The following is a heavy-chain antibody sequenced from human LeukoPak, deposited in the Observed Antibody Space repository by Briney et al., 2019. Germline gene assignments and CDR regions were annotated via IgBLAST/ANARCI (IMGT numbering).Heavy chain of an antibody. Sequence: GASVKVSCKASGYTFTSYDINWVRQATGQGLEWMGWMNPNSGNTGYAQKFQGRVTITRNTSISTAYMELSSLRSEDTAVYYCARETGSLVGATQYWGQGTLVTVSS. D-gene: IGHD1-26*01. CDR1: GYTFTSYD. CDR3: ARETGSLVGATQY. CDR2: MNPNSGNT. V-gene: IGHV1-8*03. J-gene: IGHJ4*02.